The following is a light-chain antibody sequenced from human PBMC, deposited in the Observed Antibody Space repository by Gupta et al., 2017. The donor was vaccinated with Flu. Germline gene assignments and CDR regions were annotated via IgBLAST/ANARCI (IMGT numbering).Light chain of an antibody. V-gene: IGKV3-11*01. Sequence: GDRVPLSCRASQYLGRYLNWYQQKPGRTPRLLIYDASNRATGIAARFSGSGSGTEFSLTISRLEPEDFAIYYCQQRADWPITFGEGTRLEIK. CDR3: QQRADWPIT. CDR2: DAS. J-gene: IGKJ5*01. CDR1: QYLGRY.